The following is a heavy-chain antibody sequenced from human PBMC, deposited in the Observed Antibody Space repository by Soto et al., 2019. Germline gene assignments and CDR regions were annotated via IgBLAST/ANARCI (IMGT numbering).Heavy chain of an antibody. CDR2: IYPGDSDT. V-gene: IGHV5-51*01. CDR3: ARQTHYSSGYYYYFDY. Sequence: PGESLKISCTGSGYSFTSYWIGWVRQMPGQGLEWMGIIYPGDSDTRYSPSFQGQVTISADKSISTSDLQWSSLKASDTSMYYCARQTHYSSGYYYYFDYLGQGTLVTVSS. CDR1: GYSFTSYW. J-gene: IGHJ4*02. D-gene: IGHD3-22*01.